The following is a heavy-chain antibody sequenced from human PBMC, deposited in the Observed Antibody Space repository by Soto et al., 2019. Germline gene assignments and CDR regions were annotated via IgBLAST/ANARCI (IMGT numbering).Heavy chain of an antibody. CDR2: IYYSGST. D-gene: IGHD3-10*01. V-gene: IGHV4-39*01. Sequence: SETLSLTCTVSGGSISSSSYYWGWIRQPPGKGLEWIGSIYYSGSTYYNPSLKSRVTISVDTSKNQFSLKLSSVTAADTAVYYCARHLTMVGGNRFDPWGQGTLVTVSS. CDR3: ARHLTMVGGNRFDP. CDR1: GGSISSSSYY. J-gene: IGHJ5*02.